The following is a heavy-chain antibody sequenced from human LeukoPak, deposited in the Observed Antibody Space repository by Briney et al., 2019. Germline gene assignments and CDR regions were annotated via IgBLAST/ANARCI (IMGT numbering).Heavy chain of an antibody. D-gene: IGHD6-13*01. CDR2: IWYDGTSK. CDR3: PRSQSSSLIDY. Sequence: GRSLRLSCAASGFSLSAYGVHWVHQAPGKGLEWVAVIWYDGTSKDYADSVKGRFTFSRDSSKNTLYLQMNSLTVEDTAVYSCPRSQSSSLIDYWGQGTLVTVCS. CDR1: GFSLSAYG. V-gene: IGHV3-33*01. J-gene: IGHJ4*02.